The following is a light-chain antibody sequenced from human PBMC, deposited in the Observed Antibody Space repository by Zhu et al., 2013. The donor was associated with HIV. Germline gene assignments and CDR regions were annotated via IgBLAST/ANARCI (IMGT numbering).Light chain of an antibody. J-gene: IGKJ4*01. CDR1: QSVSSY. CDR2: GAS. V-gene: IGKV3-11*01. Sequence: EVVLTQSPATLSLSPGERATLSCRASQSVSSYLAWFQQKPGQAPRLLIHGASTRATGIADRFSGSGSGTDFTLSISRLEPEDSATYYCQQYNSYPLTFGGGTKVEIK. CDR3: QQYNSYPLT.